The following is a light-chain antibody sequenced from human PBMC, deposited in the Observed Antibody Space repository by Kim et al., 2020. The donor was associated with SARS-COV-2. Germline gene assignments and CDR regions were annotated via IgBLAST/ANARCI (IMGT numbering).Light chain of an antibody. CDR2: HDT. Sequence: APGKTAAITCGGNTIASKHVHWYQQKPGLAPVLVIYHDTDRPSGIPERFSGSNSGDTATLTISWVEAGDEADYYCQVWDTSSDHPVFGGGTQLTVL. CDR1: TIASKH. CDR3: QVWDTSSDHPV. V-gene: IGLV3-21*04. J-gene: IGLJ2*01.